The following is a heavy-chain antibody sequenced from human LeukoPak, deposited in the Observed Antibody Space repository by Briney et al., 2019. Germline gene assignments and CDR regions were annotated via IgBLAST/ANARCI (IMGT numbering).Heavy chain of an antibody. CDR2: IRSRANGYAT. J-gene: IGHJ4*02. D-gene: IGHD3-10*01. CDR1: GFTFSGSA. Sequence: GGSLRLSCAASGFTFSGSALHWVRQASGKGLEWVGRIRSRANGYATAYAASVKGRFTISRDDSKNTAYLQVDSLKTEDTAVYYCTGNYYGSGSYADFDYWGQGTLVTVSS. V-gene: IGHV3-73*01. CDR3: TGNYYGSGSYADFDY.